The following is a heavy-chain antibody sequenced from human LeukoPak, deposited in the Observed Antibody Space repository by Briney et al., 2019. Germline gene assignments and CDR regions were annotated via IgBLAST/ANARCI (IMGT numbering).Heavy chain of an antibody. CDR2: INPNSGGT. CDR3: ARVYTVAATFDI. D-gene: IGHD4-23*01. V-gene: IGHV1-2*02. Sequence: ASVKVSCKASGYTFTGYYMHWVRQAPGQGLEWMGWINPNSGGTNYAQKFQGRVTMTRDTSISTAYMELSRLRSDDTAVYYCARVYTVAATFDIWGQGTMVTVSS. CDR1: GYTFTGYY. J-gene: IGHJ3*02.